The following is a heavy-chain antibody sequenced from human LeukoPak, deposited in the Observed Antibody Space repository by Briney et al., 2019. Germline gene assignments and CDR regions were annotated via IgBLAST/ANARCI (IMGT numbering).Heavy chain of an antibody. Sequence: SETLSLTCTVSGGSLSSSSYYWGRIRQPPGKGLEWIGSIYYSGSTYYNPSLKSRVTISVDTSKNQFSLKLSSVTAADTAVYYCAREGTHLRAYYYYYGMDVWGQGTTVTVSS. CDR3: AREGTHLRAYYYYYGMDV. J-gene: IGHJ6*02. D-gene: IGHD1-1*01. V-gene: IGHV4-39*02. CDR1: GGSLSSSSYY. CDR2: IYYSGST.